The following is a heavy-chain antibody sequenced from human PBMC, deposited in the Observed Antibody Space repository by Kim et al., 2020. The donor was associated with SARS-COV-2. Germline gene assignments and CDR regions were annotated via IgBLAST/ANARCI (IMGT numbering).Heavy chain of an antibody. CDR1: GYTFTSYY. Sequence: ASVKVSCKASGYTFTSYYMHWVRQAPGQGLEWMGIINPSGGSTSYAQKFQGRVTMTRDTSTSTVYMELSSLRSEDTAVYYCARAKVYSGYDYLSYYYGMDVWGQGTTVTVSS. D-gene: IGHD5-12*01. CDR2: INPSGGST. CDR3: ARAKVYSGYDYLSYYYGMDV. V-gene: IGHV1-46*01. J-gene: IGHJ6*02.